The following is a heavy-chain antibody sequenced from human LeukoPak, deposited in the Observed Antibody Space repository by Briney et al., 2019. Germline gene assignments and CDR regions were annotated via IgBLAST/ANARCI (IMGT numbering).Heavy chain of an antibody. V-gene: IGHV1-2*02. CDR2: INPNSGGT. CDR1: GYTFTGYY. J-gene: IGHJ4*02. Sequence: ASVKVSCKASGYTFTGYYMHWVRQAPGQGLEWMGWINPNSGGTNYAQKFQSRVTMTRDTSISTAYMELSRLRSDDTAVYYCARAYRPANYYDSSGYGYYFDYWGQGTLVTVSS. D-gene: IGHD3-22*01. CDR3: ARAYRPANYYDSSGYGYYFDY.